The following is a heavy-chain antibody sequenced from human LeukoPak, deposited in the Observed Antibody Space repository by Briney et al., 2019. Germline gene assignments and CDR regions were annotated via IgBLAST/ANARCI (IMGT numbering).Heavy chain of an antibody. V-gene: IGHV4-39*01. CDR3: ARHFAPNPTISLEFDY. CDR2: IYYSGST. D-gene: IGHD3-3*01. J-gene: IGHJ4*02. CDR1: GGSISSSRYY. Sequence: SETLSLTCTVSGGSISSSRYYWGWIRQPPGKGLEWIGSIYYSGSTYYNPSLKSRVTISVDTSKNQFSLKLSSVTAADTAVYYCARHFAPNPTISLEFDYWGQGTLVTVSS.